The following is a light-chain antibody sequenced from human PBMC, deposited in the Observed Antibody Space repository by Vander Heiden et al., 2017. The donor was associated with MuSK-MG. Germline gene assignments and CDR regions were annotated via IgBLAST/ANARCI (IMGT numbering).Light chain of an antibody. CDR3: GAWDSSLSVVL. CDR2: DNH. V-gene: IGLV1-51*01. J-gene: IGLJ2*01. CDR1: SSNIGNNY. Sequence: QSVLTQPPSVSAAPGEKVTISCSGSSSNIGNNYVSWYQQVPGSAPKLLIYDNHQRPSGIPGRFSASKSGTSATLGITGLQTVDEADYFCGAWDSSLSVVLFGEGTKLTVL.